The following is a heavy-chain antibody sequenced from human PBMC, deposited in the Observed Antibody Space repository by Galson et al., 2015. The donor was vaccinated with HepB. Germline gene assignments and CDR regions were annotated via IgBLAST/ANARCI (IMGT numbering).Heavy chain of an antibody. CDR1: GLTVSSNY. CDR3: TRERGQWDTPDNNVFDI. D-gene: IGHD1-26*01. Sequence: SLRLSCAASGLTVSSNYMTWVRQAPGKGLEWVSVIYSAGTTYYADSVKGRFTISRHNSKNTLYLQMNSLRPEDTALYYCTRERGQWDTPDNNVFDIWGQGTMVTVSS. V-gene: IGHV3-53*04. J-gene: IGHJ3*02. CDR2: IYSAGTT.